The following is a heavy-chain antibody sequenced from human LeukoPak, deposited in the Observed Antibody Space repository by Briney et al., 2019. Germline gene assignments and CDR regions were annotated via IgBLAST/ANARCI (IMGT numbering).Heavy chain of an antibody. Sequence: PGRSLRLSCAASGFTFSSYGMHWVRQAPGKGLEWVAVISYDGSNKYYADSVKGRFTISRDNSKNTLYLQMNSLRAEDTAVYYCARGVGGSGLIFDYWGQGTLVTVSS. V-gene: IGHV3-30*03. CDR3: ARGVGGSGLIFDY. J-gene: IGHJ4*02. CDR2: ISYDGSNK. D-gene: IGHD3-10*01. CDR1: GFTFSSYG.